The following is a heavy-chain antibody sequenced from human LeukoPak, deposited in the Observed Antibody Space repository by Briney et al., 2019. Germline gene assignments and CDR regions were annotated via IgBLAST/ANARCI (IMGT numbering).Heavy chain of an antibody. V-gene: IGHV3-20*04. CDR3: ARVRQWELLVGYFDY. J-gene: IGHJ4*02. D-gene: IGHD1-26*01. Sequence: GGSLRLSCAASGFTFDDYGMSWVRQAPGKGLEWVSGINWNGGSTGYADSVKGRFTISRDNAKNSLYLQMNSLRAEDTALYYCARVRQWELLVGYFDYWGQGTLVTVSS. CDR1: GFTFDDYG. CDR2: INWNGGST.